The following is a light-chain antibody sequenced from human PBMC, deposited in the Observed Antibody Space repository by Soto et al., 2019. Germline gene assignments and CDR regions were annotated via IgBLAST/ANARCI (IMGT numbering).Light chain of an antibody. CDR2: GAS. CDR1: QSVSSD. Sequence: EIVMTGYLATLSVSPGERSTLSCRASQSVSSDLAWYHQKPGKAPRLLIYGASTRATGIPARFSGSGSGTEFTLTINSLQSEDFAVYHCQQYNNWPRTFGQGTKVDIK. J-gene: IGKJ1*01. CDR3: QQYNNWPRT. V-gene: IGKV3-15*01.